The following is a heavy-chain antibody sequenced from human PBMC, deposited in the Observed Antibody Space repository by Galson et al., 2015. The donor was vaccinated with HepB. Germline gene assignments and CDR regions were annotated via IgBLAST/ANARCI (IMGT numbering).Heavy chain of an antibody. Sequence: SLRLSCAASGFTFSSYGMHWVRQAPGKGLEWVAVIWYDGSNKYYADSVKGRFTISRDNSKNTLYLQMNSLRAEDTAVYYCARDLGTHRAQWQSPDDYWGQGTLVTVSS. CDR2: IWYDGSNK. V-gene: IGHV3-33*08. D-gene: IGHD3-16*01. CDR1: GFTFSSYG. CDR3: ARDLGTHRAQWQSPDDY. J-gene: IGHJ4*02.